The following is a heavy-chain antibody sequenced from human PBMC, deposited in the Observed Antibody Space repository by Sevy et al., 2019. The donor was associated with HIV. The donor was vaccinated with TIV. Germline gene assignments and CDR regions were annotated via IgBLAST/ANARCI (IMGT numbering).Heavy chain of an antibody. Sequence: SETLSLTCTVSGGSISSYYWSWIQQPAGKGLEWIGRIYTSGSTNYNPSLKSRVTMSVDTSKNQFSLKLSSVTAADTAVYYCARETYYYDSSGLPRDWFDPWGQGTLVTVSS. J-gene: IGHJ5*02. D-gene: IGHD3-22*01. V-gene: IGHV4-4*07. CDR3: ARETYYYDSSGLPRDWFDP. CDR1: GGSISSYY. CDR2: IYTSGST.